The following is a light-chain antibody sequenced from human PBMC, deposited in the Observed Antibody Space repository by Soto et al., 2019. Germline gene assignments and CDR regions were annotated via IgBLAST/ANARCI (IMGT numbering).Light chain of an antibody. CDR3: LQHNEFWWT. CDR1: QSISSW. Sequence: DIQMTQSPSTLSASLGYRDTITCRASQSISSWLAWYQQKPGKAPKLLIYDASIWESGVPSRFSGSGSGTEFTLTISSLQPDDFATYYCLQHNEFWWTFGQGTKVDIK. CDR2: DAS. V-gene: IGKV1-5*01. J-gene: IGKJ1*01.